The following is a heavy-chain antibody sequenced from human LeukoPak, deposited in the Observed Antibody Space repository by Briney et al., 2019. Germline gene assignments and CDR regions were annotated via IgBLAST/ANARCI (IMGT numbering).Heavy chain of an antibody. CDR3: ARDCSSTTCPKLDY. J-gene: IGHJ4*02. D-gene: IGHD2-2*01. CDR1: GGSISSGGYY. V-gene: IGHV4-31*03. CDR2: IYYSGSTS. Sequence: SETLSLTCTVSGGSISSGGYYWSWVRQHPGKGLEWIGYIYYSGSTSYYNPSLKSRVTISVDTSKNQFSLRLSSVTAADTAVYYGARDCSSTTCPKLDYWGQGTLVTVSS.